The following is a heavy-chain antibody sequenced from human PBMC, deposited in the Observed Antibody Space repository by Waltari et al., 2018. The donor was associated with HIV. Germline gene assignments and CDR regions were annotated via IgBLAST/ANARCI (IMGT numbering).Heavy chain of an antibody. D-gene: IGHD3-22*01. CDR3: ARHSLTYYYDSSGYSVAFDY. CDR1: GGSISSSSYY. V-gene: IGHV4-39*01. Sequence: QLQLQESGPGLVKPSETLSLTCTVSGGSISSSSYYWGWIRQPPGKGLEWIGSIYYSGSTYDNRALKSRVTISVDTSKNQFSLKLSSVTAADTAVYYCARHSLTYYYDSSGYSVAFDYWGQGTLVTVSS. J-gene: IGHJ4*02. CDR2: IYYSGST.